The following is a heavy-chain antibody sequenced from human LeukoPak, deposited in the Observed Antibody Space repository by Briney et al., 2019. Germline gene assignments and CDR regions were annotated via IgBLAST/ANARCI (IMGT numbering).Heavy chain of an antibody. D-gene: IGHD3-10*01. CDR1: GYTFTSYD. V-gene: IGHV1-8*01. J-gene: IGHJ6*03. Sequence: GASVKVSCKASGYTFTSYDINWVRQATGQGLEWMGWMNPNSGNTGYAQKFQGRVTMTRNTSISTAYMELSSLRSEDTAVYYCARGGGSGSYYNVYYYYYMDVWGKGTTVTISS. CDR3: ARGGGSGSYYNVYYYYYMDV. CDR2: MNPNSGNT.